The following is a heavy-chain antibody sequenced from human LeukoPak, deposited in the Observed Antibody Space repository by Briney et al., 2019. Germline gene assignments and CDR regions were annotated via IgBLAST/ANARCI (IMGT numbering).Heavy chain of an antibody. CDR3: ARGWGLGQDSYFDY. Sequence: SQTLSLTCAISGDSVSSNTAAWKWIRQSPSRGLEWLGRTYYRSKWYNDYAVSVKSRITINPDTSKNQFSLQVNSVTPEDTAVYYCARGWGLGQDSYFDYWGQGSLVTVSS. D-gene: IGHD1-26*01. CDR2: TYYRSKWYN. V-gene: IGHV6-1*01. CDR1: GDSVSSNTAA. J-gene: IGHJ4*02.